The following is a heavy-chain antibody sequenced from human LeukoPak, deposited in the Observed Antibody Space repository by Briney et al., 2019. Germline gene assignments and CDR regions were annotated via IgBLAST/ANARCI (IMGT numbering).Heavy chain of an antibody. CDR3: ALWFCSRTSCYVDY. Sequence: KPSETLSLTCTVSGGSISSYYWSWIRQPPGKGLEWIGYIYYSRSTHYNPSLKSRVTISVDTSKNQFSLKLSSVTAADTAVYYCALWFCSRTSCYVDYWGQGTLVTVSS. CDR1: GGSISSYY. J-gene: IGHJ4*02. V-gene: IGHV4-59*08. D-gene: IGHD2-2*01. CDR2: IYYSRST.